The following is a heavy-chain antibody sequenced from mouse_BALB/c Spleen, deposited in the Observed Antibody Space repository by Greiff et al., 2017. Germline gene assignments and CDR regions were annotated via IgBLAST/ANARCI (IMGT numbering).Heavy chain of an antibody. V-gene: IGHV1-87*01. J-gene: IGHJ3*01. Sequence: QVQLKESGAELARPGASVKLSCKASGYTFTSYWMQWVKQRPGEGLEWIGAIYPGDGDTRYTQKFKGKATLTADKSSSTAYMQLSSLASEDSAVYYCARGDDYDVGFAYWGQGTLVTVSA. CDR3: ARGDDYDVGFAY. CDR2: IYPGDGDT. CDR1: GYTFTSYW. D-gene: IGHD2-4*01.